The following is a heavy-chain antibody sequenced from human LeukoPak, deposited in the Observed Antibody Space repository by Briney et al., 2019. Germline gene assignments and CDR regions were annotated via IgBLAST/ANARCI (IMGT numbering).Heavy chain of an antibody. Sequence: SETLSLTCTVSGGSISSSSYYWGWIRQPPGKGLEWIGSIYYSGSTYYNPSLKSRVTISVDTSKNQFSLKLSSVTAADTAEYYCARQQSWYRAGYFDYRGQGTLVTVSS. CDR1: GGSISSSSYY. V-gene: IGHV4-39*01. J-gene: IGHJ4*02. CDR2: IYYSGST. CDR3: ARQQSWYRAGYFDY. D-gene: IGHD6-13*01.